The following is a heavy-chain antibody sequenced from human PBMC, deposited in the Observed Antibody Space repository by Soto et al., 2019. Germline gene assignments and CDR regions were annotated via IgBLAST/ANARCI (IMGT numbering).Heavy chain of an antibody. CDR3: ARIEVQWLGAYYFDY. CDR1: GFTFSSYA. Sequence: PGGSLRLSCAASGFTFSSYAMSWVRQAPGKGLEWVSGISGSGGNTYYADSVKGRFTISRDNSKNTLYLQMNSLRAEDTAVYYCARIEVQWLGAYYFDYWGQGTLVTVPQ. J-gene: IGHJ4*02. CDR2: ISGSGGNT. V-gene: IGHV3-23*01. D-gene: IGHD6-19*01.